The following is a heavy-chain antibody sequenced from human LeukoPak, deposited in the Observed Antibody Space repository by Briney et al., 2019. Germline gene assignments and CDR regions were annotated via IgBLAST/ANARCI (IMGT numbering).Heavy chain of an antibody. J-gene: IGHJ4*02. CDR3: ARGPAGWQLADDFDY. CDR1: GYTFTSYD. D-gene: IGHD6-6*01. CDR2: MNPNSGNT. V-gene: IGHV1-8*01. Sequence: GASVKVSCKASGYTFTSYDINWARQATGQGLEWMGWMNPNSGNTGYAQKFQGRVTMTRNTSISTAYMELSSLRSEDTAVYYCARGPAGWQLADDFDYWGQGTLVTVSS.